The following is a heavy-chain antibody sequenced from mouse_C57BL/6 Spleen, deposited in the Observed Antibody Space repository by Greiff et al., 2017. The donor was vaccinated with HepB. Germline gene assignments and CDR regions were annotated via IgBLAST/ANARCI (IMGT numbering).Heavy chain of an antibody. J-gene: IGHJ1*03. D-gene: IGHD1-1*01. CDR2: IYPGDGDT. CDR3: ARRIGYYYGSSYPHWYFDV. V-gene: IGHV1-82*01. CDR1: GYAFSSSW. Sequence: QVQLQQSGPELVKPGASVKISCKASGYAFSSSWMNWVKQRPGKGLEWIGRIYPGDGDTNYNGKFKGKATLTADKSSSTAYMQLSSLTSEDSAVYFCARRIGYYYGSSYPHWYFDVWGTGTTVTVSS.